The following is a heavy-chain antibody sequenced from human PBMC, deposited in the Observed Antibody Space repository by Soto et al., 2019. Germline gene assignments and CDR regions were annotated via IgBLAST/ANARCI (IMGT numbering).Heavy chain of an antibody. CDR3: AKDLYHYDSSRYSNDAFDI. J-gene: IGHJ3*02. CDR2: ISYDGSNK. D-gene: IGHD3-22*01. CDR1: GFTFSSYG. Sequence: PGGSLRLSCAASGFTFSSYGMHWVRQAPGKGLEWVAVISYDGSNKYYADSVKGQFTISRDNYKNTLYLQMNSLRAEDTAVYYCAKDLYHYDSSRYSNDAFDIWGQGTMVTVSS. V-gene: IGHV3-30*18.